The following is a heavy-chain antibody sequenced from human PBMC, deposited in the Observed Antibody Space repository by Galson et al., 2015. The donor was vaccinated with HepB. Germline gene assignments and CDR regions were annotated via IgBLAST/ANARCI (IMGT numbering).Heavy chain of an antibody. V-gene: IGHV3-30*18. CDR2: ISYDGSNT. D-gene: IGHD6-6*01. Sequence: SLRLSCAASGFTFSTYGMHWVRQAPGKGLEWVAVISYDGSNTYYADSVKGRFTISRDNSENTLYLQMNSLRAEDTAVYYCAKLDIDEYTTSSAGFWGQGTLVTVSS. CDR3: AKLDIDEYTTSSAGF. CDR1: GFTFSTYG. J-gene: IGHJ1*01.